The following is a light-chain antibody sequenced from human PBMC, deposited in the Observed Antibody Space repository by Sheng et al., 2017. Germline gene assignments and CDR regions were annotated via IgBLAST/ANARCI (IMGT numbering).Light chain of an antibody. CDR1: QTIDLNF. CDR2: GAS. V-gene: IGKV3-20*01. Sequence: IVLTQSPGTLSLSPGDKATLSCRASQTIDLNFLAWYQQQPGQAPRLLIYGASTRATGIPDRFSGSGSGTDFTLTISRLEAEDFAVYYCQHYGNSLWTFGQGTKVEIK. J-gene: IGKJ1*01. CDR3: QHYGNSLWT.